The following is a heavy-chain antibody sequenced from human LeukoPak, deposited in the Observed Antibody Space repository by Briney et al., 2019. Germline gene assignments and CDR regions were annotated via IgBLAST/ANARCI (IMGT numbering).Heavy chain of an antibody. CDR3: AWSNGIVGATTLYY. D-gene: IGHD1-26*01. V-gene: IGHV3-64*01. J-gene: IGHJ4*02. CDR1: GFTLSSFS. CDR2: INSDGGGT. Sequence: PGGSLRLSCAASGFTLSSFSMDWVRQAPGKGIEYISSINSDGGGTYYAHSVKGRFPISRDNSKNPLWLQMGSLRAEDMAVYYCAWSNGIVGATTLYYWGQGTLVTVSS.